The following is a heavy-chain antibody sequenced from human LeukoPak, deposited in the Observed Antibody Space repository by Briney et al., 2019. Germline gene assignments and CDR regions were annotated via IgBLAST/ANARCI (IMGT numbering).Heavy chain of an antibody. CDR3: TRLTMATDYSGMDV. CDR1: GVTFSGSD. Sequence: GGSLKLSCAASGVTFSGSDMQWVRQASGEGLWCGGRIRSIANSYATAYDESVKGRFSISRDDSKNTAYLQMNCLKTEDTAVYYCTRLTMATDYSGMDVWGQGTTVTVSS. V-gene: IGHV3-73*01. J-gene: IGHJ6*02. CDR2: IRSIANSYAT. D-gene: IGHD3-10*01.